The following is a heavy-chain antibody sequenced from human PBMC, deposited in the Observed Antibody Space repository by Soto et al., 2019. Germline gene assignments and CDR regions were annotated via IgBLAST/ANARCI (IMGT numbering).Heavy chain of an antibody. Sequence: SQTLSLTCAISGDSVSSNSAAWNWIRQSPSRGLEWLGRTYYRSKWYNDYAVSVKSRITINPDTSKNQFSLQLNSVTPEDTAVYYCARMGIAAADRRFDCSYCGKDVWGQGTTVTFSS. J-gene: IGHJ6*02. CDR3: ARMGIAAADRRFDCSYCGKDV. CDR1: GDSVSSNSAA. D-gene: IGHD6-13*01. CDR2: TYYRSKWYN. V-gene: IGHV6-1*01.